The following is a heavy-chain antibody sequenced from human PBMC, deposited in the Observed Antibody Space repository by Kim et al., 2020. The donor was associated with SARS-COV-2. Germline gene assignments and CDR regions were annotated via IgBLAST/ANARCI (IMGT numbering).Heavy chain of an antibody. CDR3: ARSEGRGSSHQFDY. V-gene: IGHV4-59*01. CDR1: SDSISSYY. Sequence: SETLSLTCSVSSDSISSYYCSWIRQLPGKGLEWLGYIYYSGSTDYNPSLKSRVTISWDTSKNQFSLDLTSVTNADTAVYYCARSEGRGSSHQFDYWGQG. CDR2: IYYSGST. J-gene: IGHJ4*02. D-gene: IGHD3-10*01.